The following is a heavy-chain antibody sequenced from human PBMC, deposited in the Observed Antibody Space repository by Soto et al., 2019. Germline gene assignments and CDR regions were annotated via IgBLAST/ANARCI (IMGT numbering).Heavy chain of an antibody. D-gene: IGHD3-16*01. CDR1: GGTFSSYT. V-gene: IGHV1-69*02. CDR2: IIPILGIA. J-gene: IGHJ4*02. Sequence: QVQLVQSGAEVKKPGSSVKVSCKASGGTFSSYTISWVRQAPGQGLEWMGRIIPILGIANYAQRFQGRVTITADKSTSTDYMELSSLRFEDAGVYYWASLGVNVRVWGQGTLFTVSS. CDR3: ASLGVNVRV.